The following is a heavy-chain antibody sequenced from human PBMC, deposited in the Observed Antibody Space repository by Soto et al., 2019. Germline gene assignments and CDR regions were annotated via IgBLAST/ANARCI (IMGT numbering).Heavy chain of an antibody. D-gene: IGHD6-13*01. Sequence: RASVKVSCKXSGGTFSSYAISWVRQAPGQGLEWMGGIIPIFGTANYAQKFQGRVTITADESTSTAYMELSSLRSEDTAVYYCARYPSRESNWFDPWGQGTLVTVSS. CDR2: IIPIFGTA. CDR3: ARYPSRESNWFDP. J-gene: IGHJ5*02. CDR1: GGTFSSYA. V-gene: IGHV1-69*13.